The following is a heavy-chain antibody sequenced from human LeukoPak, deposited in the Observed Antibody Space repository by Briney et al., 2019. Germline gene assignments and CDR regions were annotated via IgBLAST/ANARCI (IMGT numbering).Heavy chain of an antibody. CDR3: ALHDSSGYYGY. CDR1: GFTFSSYA. V-gene: IGHV3-23*01. Sequence: GGSLRLSCAASGFTFSSYAMSWVRQAPGKGLEWVSAISGSGGSTYYADSVKGRFTISRDNSKNTLYLQMNSLRAEDTAVYYCALHDSSGYYGYWGQGTLVTASS. J-gene: IGHJ4*02. CDR2: ISGSGGST. D-gene: IGHD3-22*01.